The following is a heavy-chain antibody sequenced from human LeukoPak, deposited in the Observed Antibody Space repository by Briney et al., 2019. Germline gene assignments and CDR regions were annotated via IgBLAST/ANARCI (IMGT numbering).Heavy chain of an antibody. CDR3: ARVKSTSSTTLLNY. J-gene: IGHJ4*02. CDR1: GYTFTGYY. Sequence: ASVKLTLKSSGYTFTGYYMHRVRQAPGQGLEWMGWINPNSGGTNYAQKFQGRVTMTRDTSISTAYMELSRLRSDDTAVYHCARVKSTSSTTLLNYWGAGKPVTVSS. V-gene: IGHV1-2*02. CDR2: INPNSGGT. D-gene: IGHD6-13*01.